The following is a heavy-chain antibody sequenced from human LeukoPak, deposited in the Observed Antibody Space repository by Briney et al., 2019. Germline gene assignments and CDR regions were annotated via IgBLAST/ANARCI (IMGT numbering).Heavy chain of an antibody. CDR2: INPSGGST. Sequence: ASVKVSCKASGYTFTSYYMHWVRQAPGQGLEWMGIINPSGGSTSYAQKFQGRVTMTRDTSTSTVYMELSSLRSEDTAVYHCARGIGYYDSSGPNWFDPWGQGTLVTVSS. J-gene: IGHJ5*02. CDR1: GYTFTSYY. D-gene: IGHD3-22*01. V-gene: IGHV1-46*01. CDR3: ARGIGYYDSSGPNWFDP.